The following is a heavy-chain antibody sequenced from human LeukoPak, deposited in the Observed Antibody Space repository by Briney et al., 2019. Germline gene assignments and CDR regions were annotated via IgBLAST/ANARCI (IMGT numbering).Heavy chain of an antibody. CDR2: IIPSGGST. CDR3: ATTPLVRGPLYYFDY. J-gene: IGHJ4*02. D-gene: IGHD3-10*01. Sequence: GASVKVSCTASGDTYANHYIHWVRQAPGQGVEWMGVIIPSGGSTNYAQRFQGRLTVTTDTSTSTVYMDLGSLRSEDTAVYYCATTPLVRGPLYYFDYWGQGTLVTVSA. CDR1: GDTYANHY. V-gene: IGHV1-46*01.